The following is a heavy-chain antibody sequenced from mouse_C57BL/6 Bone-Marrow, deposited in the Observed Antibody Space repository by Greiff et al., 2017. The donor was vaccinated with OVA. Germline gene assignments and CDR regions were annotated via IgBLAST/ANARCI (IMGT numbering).Heavy chain of an antibody. J-gene: IGHJ4*01. V-gene: IGHV1-78*01. CDR2: IYPRDGST. Sequence: VQVVESAAELVKPGASVKISCKVSGYTFTDHTIHWMKQRPEQGLEWIGYIYPRDGSTKYNEKFKGKATLTADKSSSTAYMQLNSLTSEDSAVYFCARGDYYGSSPYAMDYWGQGTSVTVSS. CDR1: GYTFTDHT. CDR3: ARGDYYGSSPYAMDY. D-gene: IGHD1-1*01.